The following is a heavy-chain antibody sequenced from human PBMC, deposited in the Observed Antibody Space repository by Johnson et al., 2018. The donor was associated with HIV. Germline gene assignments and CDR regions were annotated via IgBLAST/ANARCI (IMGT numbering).Heavy chain of an antibody. D-gene: IGHD1-26*01. Sequence: QVQLVESGGGVVQPGRSLRLSCAASGFTFSSYGMHWVRQAPCKGLEWVAVISYDGSNKYYADSVKGRFTISRDNSKNTLYLQMNSLRAEDTAVYYCAKDVELHGAFDIWGQGTMVTVSS. CDR1: GFTFSSYG. V-gene: IGHV3-30*18. CDR3: AKDVELHGAFDI. CDR2: ISYDGSNK. J-gene: IGHJ3*02.